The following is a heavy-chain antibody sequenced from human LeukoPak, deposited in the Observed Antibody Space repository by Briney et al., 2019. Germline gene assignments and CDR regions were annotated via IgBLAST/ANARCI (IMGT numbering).Heavy chain of an antibody. CDR1: GGSISSGGYY. J-gene: IGHJ4*02. CDR3: VRHIAYHANLDY. D-gene: IGHD2-21*01. CDR2: IYYSGST. V-gene: IGHV4-31*03. Sequence: PSETLSLTCTVSGGSISSGGYYWSWIRQHPGKGLEWIGYIYYSGSTYYNPSLKSRVIISVDTSKNQFSLKLSSVTAADTAVYYCVRHIAYHANLDYWGQGILVTVPS.